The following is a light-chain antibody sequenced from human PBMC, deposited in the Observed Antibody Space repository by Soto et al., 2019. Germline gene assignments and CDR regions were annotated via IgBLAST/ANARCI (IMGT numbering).Light chain of an antibody. CDR1: QSVSSY. Sequence: EIVLPQSPSTLSLSPGERATLSCRASQSVSSYLAWYQQKPGKAPRLLIYDASNRATGIPARFSGSGSGTDFTLTISSLEPDDFAVYYCQQRSNWPPVTFGQGTRLEIK. CDR3: QQRSNWPPVT. J-gene: IGKJ5*01. V-gene: IGKV3-11*01. CDR2: DAS.